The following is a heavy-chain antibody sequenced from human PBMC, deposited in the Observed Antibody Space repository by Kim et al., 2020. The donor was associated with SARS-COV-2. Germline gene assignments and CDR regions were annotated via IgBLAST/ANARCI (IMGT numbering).Heavy chain of an antibody. D-gene: IGHD3-10*01. CDR3: ATMVRGVMLGY. Sequence: TDYAAPVKGRFTISRDDSKNTLYLQMNSLKTEDTAVYYCATMVRGVMLGYWGQGTLVTVSS. J-gene: IGHJ4*02. V-gene: IGHV3-15*01. CDR2: T.